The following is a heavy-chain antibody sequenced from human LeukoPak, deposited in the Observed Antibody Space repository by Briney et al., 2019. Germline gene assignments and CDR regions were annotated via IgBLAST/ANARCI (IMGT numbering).Heavy chain of an antibody. J-gene: IGHJ4*02. CDR3: ARAGSGSSGYYYFDY. D-gene: IGHD3-22*01. CDR1: GGSISNYY. Sequence: SETLSLTCIVSGGSISNYYWSWIRQPAGKGLEWIGRIYTSGSTNYNPSLKSRVTISVDTSKNQFSLKLSSVTAADTAVYYCARAGSGSSGYYYFDYWGQGTLVTVSS. CDR2: IYTSGST. V-gene: IGHV4-4*07.